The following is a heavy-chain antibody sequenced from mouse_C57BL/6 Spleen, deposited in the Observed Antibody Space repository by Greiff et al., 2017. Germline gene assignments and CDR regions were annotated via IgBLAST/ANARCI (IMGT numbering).Heavy chain of an antibody. CDR2: IDPEDGET. V-gene: IGHV14-2*01. Sequence: VHVKQSGAELVKPGASVKLSCTASGFNIKDYYMHWVKQRTEQGLEWIGRIDPEDGETKYAPKFKGKATITADTSSNTAYLQLSSLTSEDTAVYYCARSTGVGGYFDYWGQGTTLTVSS. CDR3: ARSTGVGGYFDY. D-gene: IGHD1-1*01. CDR1: GFNIKDYY. J-gene: IGHJ2*01.